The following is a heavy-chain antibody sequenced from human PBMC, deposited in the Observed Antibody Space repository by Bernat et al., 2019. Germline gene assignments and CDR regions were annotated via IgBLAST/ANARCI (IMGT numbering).Heavy chain of an antibody. J-gene: IGHJ6*03. CDR3: ARHEVGAAAGTPYYCYMDV. V-gene: IGHV5-51*01. Sequence: EVQLVQSGAEVKKPGESLKISCKGSGYSFTSYWIGWVRQMPGKGLEWMGIIYPGDSDTRYSPSFQGQVTISADKSISTAYLQWSSLKASDTAMYYCARHEVGAAAGTPYYCYMDVWGKGTTVTVSS. CDR2: IYPGDSDT. CDR1: GYSFTSYW. D-gene: IGHD6-13*01.